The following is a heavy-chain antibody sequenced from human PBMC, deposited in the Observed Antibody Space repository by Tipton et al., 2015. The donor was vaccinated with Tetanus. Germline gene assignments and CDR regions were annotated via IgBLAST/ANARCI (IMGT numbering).Heavy chain of an antibody. D-gene: IGHD4-17*01. CDR3: AGKVTTPYDY. J-gene: IGHJ4*02. CDR2: IYYSGST. CDR1: GGSISSYY. Sequence: TLSLTCTVSGGSISSYYWSWIRQPPGKGLEWIGYIYYSGSTNYNPSLKSRVTISVDTSKNQFSLKLSSVTAADTAVYYCAGKVTTPYDYWGQGTLVTVSS. V-gene: IGHV4-59*12.